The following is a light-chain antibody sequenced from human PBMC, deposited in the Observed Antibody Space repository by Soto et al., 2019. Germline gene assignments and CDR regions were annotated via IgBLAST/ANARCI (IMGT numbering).Light chain of an antibody. J-gene: IGKJ1*01. CDR1: QSVGHMF. CDR3: HQYASSFGT. CDR2: DAY. V-gene: IGKV3-20*01. Sequence: EIVLRQSPDTVSLSQGDRATLSCRASQSVGHMFLAWFQQKPGQAPRLLIFDAYRRATGIPDRFSGSGSGTNFALTISRLEPEDFALYYCHQYASSFGTFGQRTKVDI.